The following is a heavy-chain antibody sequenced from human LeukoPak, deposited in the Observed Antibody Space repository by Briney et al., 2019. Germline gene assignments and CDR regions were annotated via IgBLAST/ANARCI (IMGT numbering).Heavy chain of an antibody. CDR1: GGTFSSYA. Sequence: SVKVSCKASGGTFSSYAISWVRQAPGQGLEWMGGIIPIFGTANYAQKFQGRVTITTDESTSTAYMELSSLRSEDTAVYYCARSGRDGYNLNYWGQGTLVTVSS. CDR2: IIPIFGTA. D-gene: IGHD5-24*01. CDR3: ARSGRDGYNLNY. V-gene: IGHV1-69*05. J-gene: IGHJ4*02.